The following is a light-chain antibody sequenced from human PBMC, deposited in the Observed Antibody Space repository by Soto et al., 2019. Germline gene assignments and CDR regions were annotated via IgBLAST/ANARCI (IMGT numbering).Light chain of an antibody. CDR3: QQYNNWPRT. V-gene: IGKV3-15*01. Sequence: EIVMTQSPATLSVSPGERATLSCRASQSVSSNLAWYQQKPGQAPRLLIYGASTRATGIPARFSGSGSGTEFTLTMSSLQSEYFAVYYCQQYNNWPRTVRQGT. CDR1: QSVSSN. CDR2: GAS. J-gene: IGKJ1*01.